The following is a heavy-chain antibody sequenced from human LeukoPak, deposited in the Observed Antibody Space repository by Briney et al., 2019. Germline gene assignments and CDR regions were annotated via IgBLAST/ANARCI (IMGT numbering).Heavy chain of an antibody. CDR3: GRELIDAWGASPPSDY. D-gene: IGHD3-16*01. V-gene: IGHV3-30*04. CDR1: GFTFMNYA. CDR2: VSYDGRNR. J-gene: IGHJ4*02. Sequence: PGGSLRLSCAVSGFTFMNYAMHWVRQAPGKGPQWVAVVSYDGRNRYYTDSVRDRLTISSDNSNNTLFLHMNSMRAEDTAVYFCGRELIDAWGASPPSDYWGQGNLVTVSA.